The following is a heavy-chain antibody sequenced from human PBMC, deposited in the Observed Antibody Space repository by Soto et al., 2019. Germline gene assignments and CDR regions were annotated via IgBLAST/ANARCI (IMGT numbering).Heavy chain of an antibody. CDR1: GFTFSSYD. Sequence: VGSLRLSCAASGFTFSSYDMHWVRQATGKGLEWVSAIGTAGDTYYPGSVKGRFTISRENAKNSLYLQMNSLRAGDTAVYYCARGGYDSSGYYLARYYYYGMDVWGQGTTVTVSS. D-gene: IGHD3-22*01. CDR3: ARGGYDSSGYYLARYYYYGMDV. V-gene: IGHV3-13*01. J-gene: IGHJ6*02. CDR2: IGTAGDT.